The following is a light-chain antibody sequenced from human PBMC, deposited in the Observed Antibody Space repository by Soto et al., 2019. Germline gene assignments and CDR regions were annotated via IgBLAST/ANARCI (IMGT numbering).Light chain of an antibody. CDR1: QSISTW. Sequence: DIQMTQSPSTLSASVGDRVTITCRASQSISTWLAWYQQKPGKAPKVLIYKASNLESGVPSRFSGSGSGTEFTLTISSLQPDDFATYFCQQYNSYSYTFGQGTKVEIK. CDR2: KAS. J-gene: IGKJ2*01. V-gene: IGKV1-5*03. CDR3: QQYNSYSYT.